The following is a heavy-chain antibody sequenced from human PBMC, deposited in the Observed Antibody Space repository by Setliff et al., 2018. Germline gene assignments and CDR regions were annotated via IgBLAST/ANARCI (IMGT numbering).Heavy chain of an antibody. CDR3: ARRPRAVYGSGRRNWFLDY. J-gene: IGHJ4*02. CDR1: AFPFSIYS. D-gene: IGHD3-10*01. V-gene: IGHV3-33*08. CDR2: IWDDGVKK. Sequence: GGSLRLSCTASAFPFSIYSMHWVRQAPGKGLEWVAVIWDDGVKKYHADSVKGRFTISRDNSKNTLYLQMNSLRPEDTAVYYCARRPRAVYGSGRRNWFLDYWGQGTLVTVSS.